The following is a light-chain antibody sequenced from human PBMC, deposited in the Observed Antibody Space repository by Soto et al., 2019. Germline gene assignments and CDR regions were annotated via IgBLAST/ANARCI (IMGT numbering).Light chain of an antibody. Sequence: QPVLTQSPSASASLGASVKLTCTLSSGHSSYAIAWHQQQPEKGPRYLMKLNSDGSHSKGDGIPDRFSGSSSGAERYLTISSLQSEDEADYYCQTWGSGIRVVSGGGTKVTVL. CDR3: QTWGSGIRVV. V-gene: IGLV4-69*01. CDR2: LNSDGSH. CDR1: SGHSSYA. J-gene: IGLJ2*01.